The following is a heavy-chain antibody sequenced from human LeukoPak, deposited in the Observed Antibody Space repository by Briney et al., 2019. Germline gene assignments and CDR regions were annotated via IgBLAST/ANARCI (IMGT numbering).Heavy chain of an antibody. Sequence: ASVKVSCKASGYTFTCYYMHWVRQAPGQGLEWMGWINPNSGGTNYAQKFQGSVTMSRDTSISTAYMELSRLRSDDTAVYYCARDSTRSYSYAWGYFDYWGQGTLVTVSS. CDR1: GYTFTCYY. V-gene: IGHV1-2*02. D-gene: IGHD5-18*01. CDR2: INPNSGGT. J-gene: IGHJ4*02. CDR3: ARDSTRSYSYAWGYFDY.